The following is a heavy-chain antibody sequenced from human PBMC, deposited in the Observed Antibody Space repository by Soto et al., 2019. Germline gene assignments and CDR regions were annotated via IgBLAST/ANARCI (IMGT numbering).Heavy chain of an antibody. CDR1: GFTFSSYA. CDR2: ISYDGSNK. Sequence: GGSLRLSCAASGFTFSSYATHWVRQAPGKGLEWVAVISYDGSNKYYADSVKGRFTISRDNSKNTLYLQMNSLRAEDTAVYYCASDSTSGSYLTLDYWGQGTLVTVSS. J-gene: IGHJ4*02. V-gene: IGHV3-30-3*01. D-gene: IGHD1-26*01. CDR3: ASDSTSGSYLTLDY.